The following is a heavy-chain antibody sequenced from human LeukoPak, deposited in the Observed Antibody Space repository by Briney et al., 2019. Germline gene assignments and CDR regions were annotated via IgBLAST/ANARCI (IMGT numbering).Heavy chain of an antibody. J-gene: IGHJ5*02. CDR2: IYYSGST. D-gene: IGHD6-13*01. Sequence: PSDTLSLTCTVSGESISTVGNYWSWLRRHPGKGLECIRYIYYSGSTYYNPSLKSRVTISVDTSKNQFSLKLSSVTAADTAVYYCARCGGGTIAAAGTGWFDPWGQGTLVPVSS. CDR1: GESISTVGNY. CDR3: ARCGGGTIAAAGTGWFDP. V-gene: IGHV4-31*03.